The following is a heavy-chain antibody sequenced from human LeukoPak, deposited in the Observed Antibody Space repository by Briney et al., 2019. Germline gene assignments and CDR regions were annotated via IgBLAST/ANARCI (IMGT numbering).Heavy chain of an antibody. J-gene: IGHJ4*02. Sequence: GESLKISCKGSGYSFTSYSIGWLGQMPGKGLEWMGIIYPGDSDTKCSPSSYGQVTISADKSISTAYLQWSSLKASDTAMYYCARPRHYGDYVDYWGQGTLGSVSS. CDR1: GYSFTSYS. CDR3: ARPRHYGDYVDY. V-gene: IGHV5-51*01. D-gene: IGHD4-17*01. CDR2: IYPGDSDT.